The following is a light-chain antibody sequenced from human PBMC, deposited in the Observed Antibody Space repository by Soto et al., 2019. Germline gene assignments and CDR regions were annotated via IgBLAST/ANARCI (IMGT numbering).Light chain of an antibody. J-gene: IGLJ1*01. V-gene: IGLV1-44*01. Sequence: QSVLPQPPSSSGTPGQMVTLSCSGSSSNIGSNTVNWYQQLPGTAPKLLIYSNNQRPSGVPDRFSGSKSGTSASLAISGLQSEDEADYYCAAWDDSLNGRYVFGTGTKVTVL. CDR1: SSNIGSNT. CDR2: SNN. CDR3: AAWDDSLNGRYV.